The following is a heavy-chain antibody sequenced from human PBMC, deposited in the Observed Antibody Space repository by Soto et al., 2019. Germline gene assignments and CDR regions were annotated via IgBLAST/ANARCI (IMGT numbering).Heavy chain of an antibody. CDR1: GFTFSSYW. CDR2: INSDGSST. D-gene: IGHD2-15*01. Sequence: PGGSLRLSCAASGFTFSSYWMHWVRQAPGKGLVWVSRINSDGSSTSYADSVKGRFTISRDNAKNTLYLQMNSLRAEDTAVYYCAVRRMGYCSGGSCPYGGMDVWGQGTTVTVSS. CDR3: AVRRMGYCSGGSCPYGGMDV. V-gene: IGHV3-74*01. J-gene: IGHJ6*02.